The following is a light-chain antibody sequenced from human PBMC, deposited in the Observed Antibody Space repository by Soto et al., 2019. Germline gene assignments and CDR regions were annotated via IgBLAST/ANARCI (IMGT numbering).Light chain of an antibody. CDR2: DAS. CDR3: QQRSDWPLT. CDR1: QSVSSY. J-gene: IGKJ4*01. Sequence: IVLTQSPSTLSLSTGERATLSCRASQSVSSYFAWYQQKPGQAPRLLIYDASTRAAGIPARFSGSGSGTDFTLTISSLEPEDFAVYYCQQRSDWPLTFGGGTKVDIK. V-gene: IGKV3-11*01.